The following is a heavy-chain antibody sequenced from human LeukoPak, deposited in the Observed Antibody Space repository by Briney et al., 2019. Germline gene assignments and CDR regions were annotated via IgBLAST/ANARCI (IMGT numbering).Heavy chain of an antibody. V-gene: IGHV4-38-2*02. CDR3: ARAQIMDV. Sequence: PSETLSLTCTVSGYSISSGYHWGWIRQPPGKGLEWIGSIYHSGSTYYNPSLKSRVTISVDTSKNQFSLKLRSVTAADTAVYYCARAQIMDVWGKGTTVTVSS. CDR1: GYSISSGYH. CDR2: IYHSGST. J-gene: IGHJ6*03.